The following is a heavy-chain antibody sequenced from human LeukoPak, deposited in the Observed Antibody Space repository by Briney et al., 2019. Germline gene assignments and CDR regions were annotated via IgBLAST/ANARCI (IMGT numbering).Heavy chain of an antibody. CDR1: GGTFSSYA. CDR2: IIPIFGTA. Sequence: ASVKVSCKASGGTFSSYAISWVRQAPGQGIEWMGRIIPIFGTANYAQKFQGRVTITTDESTSTAYMELSSLRSEDTAVYYCARVNCFGQDYWGQGTLVTVSS. J-gene: IGHJ4*02. D-gene: IGHD2-21*01. CDR3: ARVNCFGQDY. V-gene: IGHV1-69*05.